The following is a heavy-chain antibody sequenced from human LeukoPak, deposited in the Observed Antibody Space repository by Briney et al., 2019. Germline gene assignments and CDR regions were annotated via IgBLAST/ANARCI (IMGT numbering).Heavy chain of an antibody. D-gene: IGHD3-10*01. V-gene: IGHV3-21*01. Sequence: GGSLRLSCTASGFSVRTTYMSWVRQAPGKGLEWVSSISSSSSYIYYADSVKGRFTVSRDNAKNSLYLQMNSLRAEDTAVYYCVRYYTRHSWYFDLWGRGTLVTVSS. CDR1: GFSVRTTY. CDR3: VRYYTRHSWYFDL. CDR2: ISSSSSYI. J-gene: IGHJ2*01.